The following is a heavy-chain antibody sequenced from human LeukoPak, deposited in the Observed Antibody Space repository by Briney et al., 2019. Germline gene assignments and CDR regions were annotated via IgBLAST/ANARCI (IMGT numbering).Heavy chain of an antibody. CDR1: GLTFSSYS. D-gene: IGHD6-19*01. Sequence: GGSLRLSCAASGLTFSSYSMNWVRQAPGKGLEWVSSISSSSSYIYYADSVKGRFTISRDNAENSLYLQMNSLRAEDTAVYYCARGLGGWLRLFDYWGQGTLVTVSS. CDR3: ARGLGGWLRLFDY. J-gene: IGHJ4*02. CDR2: ISSSSSYI. V-gene: IGHV3-21*01.